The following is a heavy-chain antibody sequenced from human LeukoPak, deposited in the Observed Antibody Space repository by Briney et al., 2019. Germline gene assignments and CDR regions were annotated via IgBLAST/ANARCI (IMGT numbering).Heavy chain of an antibody. D-gene: IGHD1/OR15-1a*01. V-gene: IGHV3-48*02. CDR2: ISSSSSTI. J-gene: IGHJ4*02. Sequence: PGGSLRLSCAASGFTFSRYSMSWVRQAPGKGLEWVSYISSSSSTIYYADSVKGRFTISRDNAKNSMYLQMNSLRDEDTDVYYCYTRDIGTTVTSWYYFDFWGQGTLVTVSS. CDR3: YTRDIGTTVTSWYYFDF. CDR1: GFTFSRYS.